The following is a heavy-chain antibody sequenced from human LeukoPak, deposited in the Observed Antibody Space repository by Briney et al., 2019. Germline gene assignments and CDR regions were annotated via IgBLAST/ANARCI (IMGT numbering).Heavy chain of an antibody. V-gene: IGHV3-66*01. CDR3: ARVGLAMYSGSYYFDY. J-gene: IGHJ4*02. D-gene: IGHD1-26*01. Sequence: PGGSLRLSCAASGFTVSSNYMSWVRQAPGKGLEWVSVIYSGGSTYYADSVKGRFTISRDNSKNTLYLQMNSPRAEDTAVYYCARVGLAMYSGSYYFDYWGQGTLVTVSP. CDR1: GFTVSSNY. CDR2: IYSGGST.